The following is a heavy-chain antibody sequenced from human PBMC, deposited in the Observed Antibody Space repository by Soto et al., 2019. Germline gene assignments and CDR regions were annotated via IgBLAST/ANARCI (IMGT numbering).Heavy chain of an antibody. CDR2: INHSGST. CDR1: GGSFSGYY. V-gene: IGHV4-34*01. Sequence: QVQLQQWGAGLLKPSETLSLTCAVYGGSFSGYYWSWIRQPPGKGLEWIGEINHSGSTNYNPSLKSRVTISVDTSKNQFSLKLSSVTAADTAVYYCARDGTYYYGSGSYSHYYYYGMDVWGQGTTVTVSS. J-gene: IGHJ6*02. CDR3: ARDGTYYYGSGSYSHYYYYGMDV. D-gene: IGHD3-10*01.